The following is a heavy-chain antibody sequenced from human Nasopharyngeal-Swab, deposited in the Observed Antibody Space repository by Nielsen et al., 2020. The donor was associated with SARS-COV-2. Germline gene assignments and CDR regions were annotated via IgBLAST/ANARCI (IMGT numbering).Heavy chain of an antibody. J-gene: IGHJ4*02. V-gene: IGHV3-21*01. CDR3: AREGCSSTSCYFFDY. CDR1: GFTSDNYA. Sequence: GGSLRLSCASSGFTSDNYAMSWVRQPPGRGLEWVSSISGSGSNTYYRDSVKGRFTISRDNAKNSLYLQMNSLRAEDTAVYYCAREGCSSTSCYFFDYWGQGTLVTVSS. D-gene: IGHD2-2*01. CDR2: ISGSGSNT.